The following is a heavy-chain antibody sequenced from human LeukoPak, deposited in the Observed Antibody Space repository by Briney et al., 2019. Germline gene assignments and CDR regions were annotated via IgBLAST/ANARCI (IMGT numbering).Heavy chain of an antibody. CDR3: ARGCGTHFNYYYYMDV. V-gene: IGHV1-69*06. J-gene: IGHJ6*03. D-gene: IGHD1-26*01. CDR1: GGTFSSYA. CDR2: IIPIFGTA. Sequence: SVKGSCKASGGTFSSYAISWVRQAPGQGLEWMGGIIPIFGTANYAQKFQGRVTITADKSTSTVYMELSSLRSEDTAVYYCARGCGTHFNYYYYMDVWGKGTTVTVSS.